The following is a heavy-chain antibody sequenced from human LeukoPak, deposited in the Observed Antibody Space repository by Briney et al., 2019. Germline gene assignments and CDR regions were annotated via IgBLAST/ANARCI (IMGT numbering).Heavy chain of an antibody. CDR3: ATQQWPPRSGRDAFDI. Sequence: GALVKVSCKVSGYTLTELSMHWVRQAPGKGLEWMGGFDPEDGETIYAQKFQGRVTMTEDTSTDTAYMELSSLRSEDTAVYYCATQQWPPRSGRDAFDIWGQGTMVTVSS. V-gene: IGHV1-24*01. J-gene: IGHJ3*02. CDR1: GYTLTELS. CDR2: FDPEDGET. D-gene: IGHD6-19*01.